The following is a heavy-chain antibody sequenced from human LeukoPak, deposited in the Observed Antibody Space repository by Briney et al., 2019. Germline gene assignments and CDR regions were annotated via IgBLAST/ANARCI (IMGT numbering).Heavy chain of an antibody. Sequence: ASVKVSCKASGYTLTGYYIHWVRQAPGQGLEWMGWIKPNSGGTNYAQKFQGRVTMTRDTSISTAYMELSRLRSDDTAVYYCARGSIVGATFDYFDYWGQGTLVTVSS. V-gene: IGHV1-2*02. CDR3: ARGSIVGATFDYFDY. CDR2: IKPNSGGT. D-gene: IGHD1-26*01. CDR1: GYTLTGYY. J-gene: IGHJ4*02.